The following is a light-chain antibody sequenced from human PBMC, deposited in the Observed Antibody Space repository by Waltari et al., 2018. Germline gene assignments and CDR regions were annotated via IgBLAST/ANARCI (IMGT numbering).Light chain of an antibody. CDR2: GAS. V-gene: IGKV3-20*01. Sequence: EIVLTQSPGTLSLSPGDRATLSCRASQSVSSSYLAWYQQKPGQAPRLLIYGASSRSTGIPDRFSGSGSGTDFTLTISRLEPEDSAVYYCQQYGTSPPWTFGQGTKVEIK. CDR1: QSVSSSY. J-gene: IGKJ1*01. CDR3: QQYGTSPPWT.